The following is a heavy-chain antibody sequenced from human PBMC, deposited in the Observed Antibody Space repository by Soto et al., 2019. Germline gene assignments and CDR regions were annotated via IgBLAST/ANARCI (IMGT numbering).Heavy chain of an antibody. J-gene: IGHJ3*01. Sequence: EVQLLESGGGLVQPGGSLRLSCAASGFTFRIYAMSWVRQVPGKGLEWVSTISDSADSAYYADSVKGRFTNSRDNSKNTLNLQMNSLRAEDTAVYYCAGPSGGKIGNALDLWGQGTTVTVSS. V-gene: IGHV3-23*01. CDR2: ISDSADSA. CDR1: GFTFRIYA. CDR3: AGPSGGKIGNALDL. D-gene: IGHD2-15*01.